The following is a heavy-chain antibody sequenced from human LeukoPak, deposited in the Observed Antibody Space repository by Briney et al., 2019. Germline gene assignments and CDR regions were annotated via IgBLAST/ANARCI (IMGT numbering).Heavy chain of an antibody. CDR1: GFTFSDYY. CDR3: AKPRGSGSYYDFDY. J-gene: IGHJ4*02. D-gene: IGHD3-10*01. CDR2: ISSSGSTI. Sequence: PGGSLRLSCAASGFTFSDYYMSWIRQAPGKGLEWVSYISSSGSTIYYADSVKGRFTISRDNAKNSLYLQMNSLGAEDTAVYYCAKPRGSGSYYDFDYWGQGTLVTVSS. V-gene: IGHV3-11*01.